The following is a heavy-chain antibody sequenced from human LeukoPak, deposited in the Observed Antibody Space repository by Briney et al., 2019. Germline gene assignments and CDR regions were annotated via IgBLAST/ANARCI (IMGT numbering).Heavy chain of an antibody. V-gene: IGHV4-59*01. D-gene: IGHD1-26*01. Sequence: NPSETLSLTCTVSGGSTSSYYWSWIRQPPGKGLEWIGYIYYSGSTNYNPSLKSRVTMSVDTSKNQFSLMLSSVTAADTAVYYCAREGDTNIYYFYMDVWGKGTTVTVSS. J-gene: IGHJ6*03. CDR1: GGSTSSYY. CDR3: AREGDTNIYYFYMDV. CDR2: IYYSGST.